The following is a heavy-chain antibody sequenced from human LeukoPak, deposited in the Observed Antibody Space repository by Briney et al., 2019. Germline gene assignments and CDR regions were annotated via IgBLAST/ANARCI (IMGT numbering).Heavy chain of an antibody. CDR2: INPDGSER. CDR3: ARGRGYCLNGVCYKNYFDY. Sequence: PGGSLRLSCAASGFTFSSYWMSWVRQAPGKGLEWVANINPDGSERYYVDSVRGRFTISRDNAKKSLYLQMNSLRAEDTAVYYCARGRGYCLNGVCYKNYFDYWGQGTLVTVSS. V-gene: IGHV3-7*04. D-gene: IGHD2-8*01. J-gene: IGHJ4*02. CDR1: GFTFSSYW.